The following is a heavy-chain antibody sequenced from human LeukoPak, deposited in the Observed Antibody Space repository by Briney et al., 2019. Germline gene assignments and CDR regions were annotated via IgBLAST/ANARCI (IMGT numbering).Heavy chain of an antibody. V-gene: IGHV3-20*01. J-gene: IGHJ3*02. Sequence: GGSLRLSCAASGFTFSSYAMSWVRQAPGKGLEWVSGINWNGGSTGYADSVKGRFTISRDNAKNSLYLQMNSLRAEDTALYHCARSLSYYDSSGIDAFDIWGQGTMVTVSS. CDR3: ARSLSYYDSSGIDAFDI. CDR1: GFTFSSYA. D-gene: IGHD3-22*01. CDR2: INWNGGST.